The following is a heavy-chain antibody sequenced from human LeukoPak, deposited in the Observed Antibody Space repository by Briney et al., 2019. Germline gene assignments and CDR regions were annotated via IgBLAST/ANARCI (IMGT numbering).Heavy chain of an antibody. Sequence: PGGTLRLSCAASGSTFSNSGMSWVRQAPGKGLEWVSAIDNRGRTTYYTDSVKGRFTISRDNSKNTLYLQMNSLRAEDTAVYYCAKGHYTDVWGKGTTVTVSS. CDR1: GSTFSNSG. V-gene: IGHV3-NL1*01. CDR3: AKGHYTDV. CDR2: IDNRGRTT. J-gene: IGHJ6*03.